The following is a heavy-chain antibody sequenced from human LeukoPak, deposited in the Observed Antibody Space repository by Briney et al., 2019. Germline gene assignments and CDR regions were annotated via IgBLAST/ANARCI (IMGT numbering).Heavy chain of an antibody. CDR3: AKGGRRHYGDYVAF. Sequence: GSLRLSCDASGFTVNSYAMNWVRQAPGKGLEWVSVISASGDNTYYADSVKGRFTISRDDSKNTVYLQMNSLRADETAVYHCAKGGRRHYGDYVAFWGQGTLVTVSS. J-gene: IGHJ4*02. CDR1: GFTVNSYA. D-gene: IGHD4-17*01. V-gene: IGHV3-23*01. CDR2: ISASGDNT.